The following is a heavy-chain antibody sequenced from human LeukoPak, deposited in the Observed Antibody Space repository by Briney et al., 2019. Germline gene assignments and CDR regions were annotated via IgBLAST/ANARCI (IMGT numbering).Heavy chain of an antibody. CDR1: GYSFTSYW. CDR3: ARLDGYCSSTSCRLGDY. V-gene: IGHV5-51*01. Sequence: GESLKISCKGSGYSFTSYWIGWVRQMPGKGLEWMGIIYPGDSDTRYSPSFQGQVTISADKSISTAYLQWSSLKASDTATYYCARLDGYCSSTSCRLGDYWGQGTLVTVSS. J-gene: IGHJ4*02. CDR2: IYPGDSDT. D-gene: IGHD2-2*03.